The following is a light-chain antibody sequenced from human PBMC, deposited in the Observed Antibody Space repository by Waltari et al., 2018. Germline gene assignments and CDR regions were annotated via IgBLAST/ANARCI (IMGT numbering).Light chain of an antibody. CDR3: QQYNVWPPIP. Sequence: EIVMTQSPATLSVSPGDRATLSCRASQSIHDNVAWYQQKPGQAPRLLIYGASTRATGIPARFRGSVSGPEFTLSISSLQTEDFGVYYCQQYNVWPPIPFRQGTRLEI. V-gene: IGKV3-15*01. CDR2: GAS. J-gene: IGKJ5*01. CDR1: QSIHDN.